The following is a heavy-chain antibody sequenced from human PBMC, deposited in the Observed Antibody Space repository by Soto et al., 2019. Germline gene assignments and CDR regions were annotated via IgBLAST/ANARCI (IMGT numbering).Heavy chain of an antibody. V-gene: IGHV1-69*13. CDR3: ARDSITIFGAVIGYFDT. J-gene: IGHJ4*02. CDR1: GGTFSSYA. D-gene: IGHD3-3*01. Sequence: SVKVSCKASGGTFSSYAISWVRQAPGQGLEWMGGIIPIFGTANYAQKFQGRVTITADESTSTAYMELSSLRSEDTAVYYCARDSITIFGAVIGYFDTWGQETVLTVSS. CDR2: IIPIFGTA.